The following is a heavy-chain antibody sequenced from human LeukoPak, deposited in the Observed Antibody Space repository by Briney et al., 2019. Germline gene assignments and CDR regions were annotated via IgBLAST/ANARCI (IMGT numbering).Heavy chain of an antibody. J-gene: IGHJ4*02. V-gene: IGHV3-48*01. CDR2: IAYTGTI. CDR3: ARDPHALDY. Sequence: GGSLRLSCAASGFSFSSYSMNWVRQAPGKGLEWVAYIAYTGTIHYADSVRGRFAIARDNAKNSLYLELNSLRVEDTAVYYCARDPHALDYWGQGTRVTVSS. CDR1: GFSFSSYS.